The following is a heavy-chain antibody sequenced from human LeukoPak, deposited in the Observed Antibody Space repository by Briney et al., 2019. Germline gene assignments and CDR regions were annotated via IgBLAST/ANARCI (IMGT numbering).Heavy chain of an antibody. CDR1: GYTFSSYA. CDR3: ARSNNDGDYLGVGFDY. D-gene: IGHD4-17*01. J-gene: IGHJ4*02. V-gene: IGHV7-4-1*02. CDR2: INTNTGNP. Sequence: ASVKVSCKASGYTFSSYAMNWVRQAPGQGLEWMGWINTNTGNPTYAQGFTGRFVFSLDTSVSAAYLQISSLQAEDTAVYYCARSNNDGDYLGVGFDYWGQGTLVTVSS.